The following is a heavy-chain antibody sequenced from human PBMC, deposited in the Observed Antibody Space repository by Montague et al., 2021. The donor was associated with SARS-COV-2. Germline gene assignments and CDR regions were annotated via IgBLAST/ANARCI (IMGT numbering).Heavy chain of an antibody. CDR2: IKSKTDGGTT. J-gene: IGHJ6*02. CDR3: TAEVELRFLVWLLLTYYYGMDV. CDR1: GFTFSNAW. D-gene: IGHD3-3*01. Sequence: SLRLSCAASGFTFSNAWMSWVRQAPGKGLEWVGRIKSKTDGGTTVYAATVKGRFTISRDDSKTTLYLQMNSLKTEDTAVCYCTAEVELRFLVWLLLTYYYGMDVWGQGTTVTVSS. V-gene: IGHV3-15*01.